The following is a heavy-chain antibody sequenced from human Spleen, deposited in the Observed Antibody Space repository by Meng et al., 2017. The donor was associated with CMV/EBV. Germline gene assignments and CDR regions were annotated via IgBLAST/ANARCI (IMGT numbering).Heavy chain of an antibody. CDR1: GYTFTSYD. D-gene: IGHD6-13*01. CDR2: VNPDNGNT. V-gene: IGHV1-8*01. Sequence: QVQLVQSGAEVKSPGASVKVSCKASGYTFTSYDINWVRQATGQGLEWMGWVNPDNGNTGYAQKFQDRVTVTADTSISTAYMELSSLTSEDTAVYYCARDQQLIPAEYFQHWGPGTLVTVSS. CDR3: ARDQQLIPAEYFQH. J-gene: IGHJ1*01.